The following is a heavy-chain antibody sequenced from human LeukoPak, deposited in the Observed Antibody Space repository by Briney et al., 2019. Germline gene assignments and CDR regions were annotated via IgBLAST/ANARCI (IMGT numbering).Heavy chain of an antibody. CDR3: ARAVGTMVRGVIIYYYGMDV. J-gene: IGHJ6*04. CDR2: IKQDGSEK. CDR1: GFTFSSYW. V-gene: IGHV3-7*03. D-gene: IGHD3-10*01. Sequence: GGSLRLSCAASGFTFSSYWMSWVRQAPGKGLEWVANIKQDGSEKYYVDSVKGRFTISRDNAKNSLYPQMNSLRAEDTAVYYCARAVGTMVRGVIIYYYGMDVWGKGTTVTVSS.